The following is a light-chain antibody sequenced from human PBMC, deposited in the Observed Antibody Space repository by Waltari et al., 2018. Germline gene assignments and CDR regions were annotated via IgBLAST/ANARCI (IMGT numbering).Light chain of an antibody. CDR2: GAS. J-gene: IGKJ2*01. CDR1: QSLGKHY. Sequence: TQSPVTLSLSPGDTASLSCKASQSLGKHYLPWSPHNPGQAPRLLIYGASSRAAGIPDRFSGSGSGTDFSLTISRLETEDFAVYYCQQYASSVLYTFGQGTKLEIK. V-gene: IGKV3-20*01. CDR3: QQYASSVLYT.